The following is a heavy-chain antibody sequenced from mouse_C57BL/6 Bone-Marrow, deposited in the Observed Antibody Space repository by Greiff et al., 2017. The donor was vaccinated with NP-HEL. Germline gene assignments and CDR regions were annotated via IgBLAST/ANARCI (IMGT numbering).Heavy chain of an antibody. V-gene: IGHV5-16*01. CDR1: GFTFSDYY. CDR2: INYDGSST. J-gene: IGHJ2*01. Sequence: EVMLVESEGGLVQPGSSMKLSCTASGFTFSDYYMAWVRQVPEKGLEWVANINYDGSSTYYLDSLKSRFIISRDNAKNILYLQMSSLKSEDTATYYCARDRYYYFDYWGQGTTLTVSS. CDR3: ARDRYYYFDY.